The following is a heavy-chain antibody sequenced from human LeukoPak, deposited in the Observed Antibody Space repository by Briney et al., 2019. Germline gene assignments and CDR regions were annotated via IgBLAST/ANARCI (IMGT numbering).Heavy chain of an antibody. V-gene: IGHV3-23*01. J-gene: IGHJ4*02. D-gene: IGHD3-10*01. CDR2: IGGGGSS. Sequence: PGGSLRLSCTASGFSFSNSAMTWVRQAPGKGLEWVSSIGGGGSSYCAGSVKGRFTISRDNSKNTVYLQMNNLRAEDTAIFYCVKGVTMVRGSREFDYWGQGTLVTVSS. CDR3: VKGVTMVRGSREFDY. CDR1: GFSFSNSA.